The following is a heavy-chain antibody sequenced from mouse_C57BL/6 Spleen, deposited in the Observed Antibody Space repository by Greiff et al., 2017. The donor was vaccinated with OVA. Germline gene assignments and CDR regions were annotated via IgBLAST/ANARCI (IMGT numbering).Heavy chain of an antibody. V-gene: IGHV1-42*01. CDR3: ARRGGYYDYDGGRYCDV. J-gene: IGHJ1*03. CDR1: GYSFTGYY. Sequence: EVQLQQSGPELVKPGASVKISCKASGYSFTGYYMNWVKQSPEKSLEWIGEINPSTGGTTYNQKFKAKATLTVDKSSSTAYMQLKSLTSEDSAVYYCARRGGYYDYDGGRYCDVWGTGTTVTVSS. CDR2: INPSTGGT. D-gene: IGHD2-4*01.